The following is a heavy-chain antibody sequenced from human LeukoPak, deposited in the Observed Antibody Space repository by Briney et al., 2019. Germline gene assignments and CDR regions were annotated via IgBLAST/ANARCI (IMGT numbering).Heavy chain of an antibody. CDR2: IYYSGST. J-gene: IGHJ4*02. V-gene: IGHV4-39*01. D-gene: IGHD3-16*01. CDR3: ARLKRGLANFDY. CDR1: GGSISSSSYY. Sequence: SSETLSLTCTVSGGSISSSSYYWGWIRQPPGKGLEWIGSIYYSGSTYYNPSLKSRVTISVDTSKNQFSLKLSSVTAADTAVYYCARLKRGLANFDYWGQGTLVTVPS.